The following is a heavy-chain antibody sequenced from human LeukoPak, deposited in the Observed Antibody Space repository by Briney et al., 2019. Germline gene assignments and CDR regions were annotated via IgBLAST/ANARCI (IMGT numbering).Heavy chain of an antibody. V-gene: IGHV3-23*01. CDR2: ISASGGST. J-gene: IGHJ4*02. CDR1: GGSISTSNYY. D-gene: IGHD2-2*01. Sequence: PSETLSLTCTVSGGSISTSNYYWGWIRQPPGKGLEWVSAISASGGSTYYADSVKGRFTISRDNSRNTLFLQMNSLRAEDTAVYYCAHGAMYQLDYWGQGTLVTVSS. CDR3: AHGAMYQLDY.